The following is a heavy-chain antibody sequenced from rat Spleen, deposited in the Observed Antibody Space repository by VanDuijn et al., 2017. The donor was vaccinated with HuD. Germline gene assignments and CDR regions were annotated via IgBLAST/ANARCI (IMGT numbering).Heavy chain of an antibody. CDR1: GFTFSDYG. Sequence: EVQLVESGGGFVQSGRSMKLSCVASGFTFSDYGMAWVLQAPTKGLEWVASISYDGGSTYYRDSVKGRFTISRDNAKSTLYLQMESLRSEDTATYYCAKDLDYSGDNWFGYWGQGTLVTVSS. D-gene: IGHD1-1*01. CDR2: ISYDGGST. J-gene: IGHJ3*01. V-gene: IGHV5-20*01. CDR3: AKDLDYSGDNWFGY.